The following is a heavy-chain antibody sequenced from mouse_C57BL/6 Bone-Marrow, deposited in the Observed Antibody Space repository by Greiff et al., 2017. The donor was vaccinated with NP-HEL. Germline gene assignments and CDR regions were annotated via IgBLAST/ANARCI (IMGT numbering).Heavy chain of an antibody. CDR3: AGSYYGNYFDV. J-gene: IGHJ1*03. V-gene: IGHV12-3*01. Sequence: VKLQESGPGLVKPSQSLFLTCSITGFPITSGYYWIWIRQSPGKPLEWMGYITHSGETFYNPSLQSPISITRETSKYQFFLQLNSVTTEDTAMYYCAGSYYGNYFDVWGTGTTVTVSS. CDR1: GFPITSGYY. D-gene: IGHD2-10*01. CDR2: ITHSGET.